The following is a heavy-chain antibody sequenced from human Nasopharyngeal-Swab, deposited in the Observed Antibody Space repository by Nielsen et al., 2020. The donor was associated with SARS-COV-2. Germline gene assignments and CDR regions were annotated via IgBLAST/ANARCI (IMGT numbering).Heavy chain of an antibody. CDR3: ARVSDY. CDR2: INYSGRT. V-gene: IGHV4-34*01. J-gene: IGHJ4*02. CDR1: IGTFSDYS. Sequence: SQTLSLTCAVYIGTFSDYSWMWIRHPPGKGLEWIGEINYSGRTNYNPSLESRVTISIDTPKNQFSLKVTSVTAADTAVYYCARVSDYWSQGTLVTAAS.